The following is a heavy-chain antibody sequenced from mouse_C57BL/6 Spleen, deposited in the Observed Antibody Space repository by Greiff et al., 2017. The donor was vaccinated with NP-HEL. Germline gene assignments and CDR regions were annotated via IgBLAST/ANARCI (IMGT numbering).Heavy chain of an antibody. V-gene: IGHV1-61*01. J-gene: IGHJ3*01. CDR1: GYTFTSYW. CDR2: IYPSDSET. D-gene: IGHD1-1*01. Sequence: QVQLQQPGAELVRPGSSVKLSCKASGYTFTSYWMDWVKQRPGQGLEWIGNIYPSDSETHYNQKFKDKATLTVDKSSSTAYMQLSSLTSEDSEVYYCARSITTVTAYWGQGTLVTVSA. CDR3: ARSITTVTAY.